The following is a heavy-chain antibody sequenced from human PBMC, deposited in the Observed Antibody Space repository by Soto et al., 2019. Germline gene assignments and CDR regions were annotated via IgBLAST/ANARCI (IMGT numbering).Heavy chain of an antibody. D-gene: IGHD4-17*01. CDR1: GFTFSSYA. CDR3: AKRTVGWYFDL. J-gene: IGHJ2*01. V-gene: IGHV3-23*01. Sequence: EVQLLESGGGLVQPGGSLRLSCAASGFTFSSYAMNWVRQAPGKGLEWVSVISGSGGSTYYADAVKGRFTISRDNSRDTLYLQMNSLRAEDTAVYYCAKRTVGWYFDLWGRGTLVTVSS. CDR2: ISGSGGST.